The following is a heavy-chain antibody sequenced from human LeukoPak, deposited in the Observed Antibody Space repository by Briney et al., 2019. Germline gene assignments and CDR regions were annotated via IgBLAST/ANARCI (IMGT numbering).Heavy chain of an antibody. CDR3: ARAGATVTYYYYYYMDV. Sequence: GASVKVSCKASGYTFTSYGISWVRQAPGQGLEWMGWISAYNGNTNYAQKLQGRVTMTTDTFTSTAYMELRSLRSDDTAVYYCARAGATVTYYYYYYMDVWGKGTTVTVSS. D-gene: IGHD4-11*01. J-gene: IGHJ6*03. CDR1: GYTFTSYG. CDR2: ISAYNGNT. V-gene: IGHV1-18*01.